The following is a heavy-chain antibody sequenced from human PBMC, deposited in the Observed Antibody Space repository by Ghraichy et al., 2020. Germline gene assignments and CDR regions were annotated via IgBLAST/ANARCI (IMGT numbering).Heavy chain of an antibody. D-gene: IGHD3-3*01. J-gene: IGHJ3*02. CDR3: ARGKYYDFWSGYYHNRPPVSIDAFDI. CDR2: INHSGST. Sequence: SETLSLTCAVYGGSFSGYYWSWIRQPPGKGLEWIGEINHSGSTNYNPSLKSRVTISVDTSKNQFSLKLSSVTAADTAVYYCARGKYYDFWSGYYHNRPPVSIDAFDIWGQGTMVTVSS. CDR1: GGSFSGYY. V-gene: IGHV4-34*01.